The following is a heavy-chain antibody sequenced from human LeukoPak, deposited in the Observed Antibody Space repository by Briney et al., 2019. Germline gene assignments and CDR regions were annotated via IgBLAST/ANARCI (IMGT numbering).Heavy chain of an antibody. CDR2: FDPEDGET. V-gene: IGHV1-24*01. Sequence: ASVKVSCKVSGYTLTELSMHWVRQAPGKGLEWMGGFDPEDGETIYAQKFQGRVTMTEDTSTDTAYMELRSLRSDDTAVYYCAIMSLYSSGWYYFDYWGQGTLVTVSS. J-gene: IGHJ4*02. D-gene: IGHD6-19*01. CDR1: GYTLTELS. CDR3: AIMSLYSSGWYYFDY.